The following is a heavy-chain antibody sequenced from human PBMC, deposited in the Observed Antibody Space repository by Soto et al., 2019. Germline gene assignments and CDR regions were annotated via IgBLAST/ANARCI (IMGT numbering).Heavy chain of an antibody. J-gene: IGHJ4*02. Sequence: QVLVQESGPGLVKPSQTLTLSCTVSGGSVDSGNHYWNGIRQPPGKGLEWIGYIYYGESTYYNPSLKSRATLSVDTSQSRFSLRLTSVTAADTAVYYCARDMGSAMTTRIFDHWGQGTLVTVSS. CDR1: GGSVDSGNHY. CDR3: ARDMGSAMTTRIFDH. CDR2: IYYGEST. D-gene: IGHD4-17*01. V-gene: IGHV4-30-4*01.